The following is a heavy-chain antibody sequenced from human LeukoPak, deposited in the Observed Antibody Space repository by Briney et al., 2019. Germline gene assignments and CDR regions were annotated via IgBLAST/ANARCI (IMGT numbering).Heavy chain of an antibody. Sequence: GASVKVSCKTSGYSFTEYHIHWVRQAPGQGLEWMGLINLYSGAANYVQKFQGRVTMTRDTSIRTAYIELSSLRSDDTAVYYRARGGQEDVDYWGQGTLVTVSS. CDR1: GYSFTEYH. J-gene: IGHJ4*02. CDR2: INLYSGAA. V-gene: IGHV1-2*02. D-gene: IGHD2-15*01. CDR3: ARGGQEDVDY.